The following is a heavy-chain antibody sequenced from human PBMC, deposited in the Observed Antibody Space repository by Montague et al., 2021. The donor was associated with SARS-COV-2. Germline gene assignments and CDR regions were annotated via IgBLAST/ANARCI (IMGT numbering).Heavy chain of an antibody. CDR2: IYQSGST. CDR1: GGSISGSNYS. J-gene: IGHJ6*02. Sequence: SETLSLTCIVSGGSISGSNYSWGWIRQSPGKGLEWIGYIYQSGSTYYNPSLKSRFTISVDTSKNQFSLKLSSVTAADTAVYYCARVARQQLVRFSGMDVWGQGTTVTVSS. V-gene: IGHV4-39*07. D-gene: IGHD6-13*01. CDR3: ARVARQQLVRFSGMDV.